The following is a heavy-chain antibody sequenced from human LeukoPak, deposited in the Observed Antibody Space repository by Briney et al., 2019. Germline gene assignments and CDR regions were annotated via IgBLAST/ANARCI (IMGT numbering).Heavy chain of an antibody. CDR3: ATPLVVVPAADYYYYGMDV. J-gene: IGHJ6*02. CDR1: GFTFSSYA. CDR2: ISGSGGST. D-gene: IGHD2-2*01. Sequence: GGSLRLSCAASGFTFSSYAMSWVRQAPGKGLEWVSAISGSGGSTYYAGSVKGRFTISRDNSKNTLYLQMNSLRAEDTAVYYCATPLVVVPAADYYYYGMDVWGQGTTVTVSS. V-gene: IGHV3-23*01.